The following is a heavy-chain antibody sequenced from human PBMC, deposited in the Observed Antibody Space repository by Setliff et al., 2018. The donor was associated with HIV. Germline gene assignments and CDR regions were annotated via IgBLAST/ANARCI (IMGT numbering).Heavy chain of an antibody. D-gene: IGHD3-3*01. J-gene: IGHJ6*04. Sequence: PSETLSLTCAVYDGSFSGYYWSWIRQPPGKGLEWIGQINHSGSTRYNPSLKSRVTISVDTSKNQFSLKVNSVTAADTAVYYCARFGVVILRGLDVWGKGTTVTVSS. CDR3: ARFGVVILRGLDV. CDR2: INHSGST. V-gene: IGHV4-34*01. CDR1: DGSFSGYY.